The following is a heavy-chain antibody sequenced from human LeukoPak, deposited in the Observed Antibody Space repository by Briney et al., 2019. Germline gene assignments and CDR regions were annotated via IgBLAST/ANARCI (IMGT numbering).Heavy chain of an antibody. CDR1: GGSISSSSYY. D-gene: IGHD2-2*01. Sequence: SETLSLTCSVSGGSISSSSYYWGWIRQPPGKGLEWIGDINESGSTTYNPSLKSRVTISVDTPKNQFSLKLSSVTAADTAVYYCARGPTVVQAAHYGMDVWGQGTTVTVSS. CDR3: ARGPTVVQAAHYGMDV. V-gene: IGHV4-39*07. J-gene: IGHJ6*02. CDR2: INESGST.